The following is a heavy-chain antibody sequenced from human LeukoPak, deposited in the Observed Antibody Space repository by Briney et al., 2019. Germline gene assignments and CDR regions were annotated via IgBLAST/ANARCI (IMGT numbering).Heavy chain of an antibody. CDR3: ARDARDYADYVAYFDY. CDR1: GGSISSGGYY. V-gene: IGHV4-31*03. Sequence: SETLSLTCTVSGGSISSGGYYWSWIRQHPGKGLEWIGYIYYSGSTYYNPSLKSRVTISVDTSKNQFSLKLSSVTAADTAVYYCARDARDYADYVAYFDYWGQGTLVTVSS. CDR2: IYYSGST. D-gene: IGHD4-17*01. J-gene: IGHJ4*02.